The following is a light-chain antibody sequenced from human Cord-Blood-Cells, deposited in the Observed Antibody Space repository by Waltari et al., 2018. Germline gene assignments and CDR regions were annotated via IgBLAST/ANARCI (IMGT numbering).Light chain of an antibody. Sequence: DIQMTKSPSSLSASVVNRVTTTCQASQDISNYLNWYQQKPGKAPKLLIYDAANLETGVPSRFSGSGSGTDFTFTISSLQPEDMATYYCQQYDKLPRGTFGPGTKVDIK. J-gene: IGKJ3*01. CDR3: QQYDKLPRGT. V-gene: IGKV1-33*01. CDR2: DAA. CDR1: QDISNY.